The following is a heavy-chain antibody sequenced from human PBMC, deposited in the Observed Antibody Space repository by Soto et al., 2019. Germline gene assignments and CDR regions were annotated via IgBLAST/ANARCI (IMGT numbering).Heavy chain of an antibody. V-gene: IGHV4-34*01. CDR1: GGSFSGYY. Sequence: SETLSLTCAVYGGSFSGYYWSWIRQPPGKGLEWIGEINHSGSTNYNPPLKSRVTISVDTSKNQFSLKLSSVTAADTAVYYCARGGRVRGSTIVVVPAARGQYYGMDVWGQGTTVTVSS. CDR2: INHSGST. J-gene: IGHJ6*02. CDR3: ARGGRVRGSTIVVVPAARGQYYGMDV. D-gene: IGHD2-2*01.